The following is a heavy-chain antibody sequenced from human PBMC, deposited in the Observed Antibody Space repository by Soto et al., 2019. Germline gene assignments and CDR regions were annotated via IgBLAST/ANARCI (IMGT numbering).Heavy chain of an antibody. CDR2: ISYDGSNK. CDR1: GFTFSSYG. J-gene: IGHJ6*02. Sequence: PGGSLRLSCAASGFTFSSYGMHWVRQAPGKGLEWVAVISYDGSNKYYADSVKGRFTISRDNSKNTLYLQMNSLRAEDTAVYYCAKDLTLVYYYYYGMDVWGQGTTVTVSS. CDR3: AKDLTLVYYYYYGMDV. V-gene: IGHV3-30*18.